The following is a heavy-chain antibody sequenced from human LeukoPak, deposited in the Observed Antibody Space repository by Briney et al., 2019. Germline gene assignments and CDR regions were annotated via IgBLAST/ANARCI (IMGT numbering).Heavy chain of an antibody. V-gene: IGHV4-39*01. J-gene: IGHJ3*02. D-gene: IGHD3-22*01. CDR1: GGSISSSSYY. CDR2: IYYSGST. CDR3: ARHRGHTMIVVVIGAGAFDI. Sequence: SETLSLTCTVSGGSISSSSYYWGWIRQPPGKGLEWIGSIYYSGSTYYNPSLKSRVTISVDTSKNQFSLKLSSVTAADTAVYYCARHRGHTMIVVVIGAGAFDIWGQGTVVTVSS.